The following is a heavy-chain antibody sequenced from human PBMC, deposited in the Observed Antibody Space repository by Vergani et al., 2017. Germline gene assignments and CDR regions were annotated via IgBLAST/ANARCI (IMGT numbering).Heavy chain of an antibody. D-gene: IGHD4-17*01. V-gene: IGHV3-48*01. CDR1: GFTFSSYS. CDR3: ARGASGDYVSSFDY. J-gene: IGHJ4*02. CDR2: ISSSSITI. Sequence: EVQLVESGGDLVQPGGSLRLSCAASGFTFSSYSMNWVRQAPGKGLEWVSYISSSSITIYYVDSVKGRFTISRDNSKNTLYLQMNSLRAEDTAVYYCARGASGDYVSSFDYWGQGTLVTVSS.